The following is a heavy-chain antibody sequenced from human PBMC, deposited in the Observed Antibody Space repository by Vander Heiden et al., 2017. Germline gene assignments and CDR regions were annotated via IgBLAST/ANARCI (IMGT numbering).Heavy chain of an antibody. Sequence: QVQLVESGGGVVQPGRSLRLSCADSGFTFSSYAMHWVRQAPGKGLEWVAVIAYDGSNKYYADSVKGRFNISRDNSKNTRYLKMNSLRAEDTAVYYCARDGRAADSSSWFLSLVSWFDPWGQGTLVTVSS. V-gene: IGHV3-30-3*01. CDR2: IAYDGSNK. D-gene: IGHD6-13*01. CDR1: GFTFSSYA. J-gene: IGHJ5*02. CDR3: ARDGRAADSSSWFLSLVSWFDP.